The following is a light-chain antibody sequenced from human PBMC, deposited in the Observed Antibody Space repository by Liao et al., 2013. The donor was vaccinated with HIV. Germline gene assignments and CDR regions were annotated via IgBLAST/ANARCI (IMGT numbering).Light chain of an antibody. V-gene: IGLV3-1*01. CDR1: ELEDKY. CDR3: QAWDANVV. J-gene: IGLJ2*01. Sequence: SDELTQPSSVSVSPGQTATITCSGDELEDKYVSWYHQKPGQSPVLVIYQDNKRPSGIPERFSGSNSGNTATLTISGTQAMDEADYYCQAWDANVVLGGGTKLTVL. CDR2: QDN.